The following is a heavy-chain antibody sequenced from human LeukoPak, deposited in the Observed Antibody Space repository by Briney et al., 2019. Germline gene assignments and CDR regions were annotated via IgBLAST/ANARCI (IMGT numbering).Heavy chain of an antibody. Sequence: GGSLRLSCAASGFTFDDYGMSWVRQAPGKGLEWVSVINWNGGSTGYADSVEGRVTISRDNSKNTLYLQMNSLRPEDTGVYYCARGKRYTSPFDIWGQGTMVTVCS. CDR3: ARGKRYTSPFDI. V-gene: IGHV3-20*04. CDR1: GFTFDDYG. CDR2: INWNGGST. D-gene: IGHD6-13*01. J-gene: IGHJ3*02.